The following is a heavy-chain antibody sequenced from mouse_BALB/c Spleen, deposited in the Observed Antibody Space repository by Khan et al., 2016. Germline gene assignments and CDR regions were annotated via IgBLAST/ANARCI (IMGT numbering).Heavy chain of an antibody. J-gene: IGHJ2*01. Sequence: VQLQQSGPGLVKPSQSLSLTCSVTGYSITSGYYWNWIRQFPGNKLEWMGYISYDGSNNYNPSLKNRISITRDTSKNQFFLKLNSVTTEDTATYDVARAWYFDYWGQGTTLTVSS. CDR1: GYSITSGYY. CDR2: ISYDGSN. V-gene: IGHV3-6*02. CDR3: ARAWYFDY.